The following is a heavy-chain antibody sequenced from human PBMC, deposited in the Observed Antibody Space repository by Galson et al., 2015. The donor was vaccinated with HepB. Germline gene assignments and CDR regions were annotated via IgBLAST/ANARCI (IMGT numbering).Heavy chain of an antibody. CDR3: ARDHSAYCGGDCPFGY. CDR1: GYTFTSYG. J-gene: IGHJ4*02. V-gene: IGHV1-18*04. Sequence: SVKVSCKASGYTFTSYGISWVRQAPGQGLEWMGWISAYNGNTNYAQKLQGRVTMTTDTSTSTAYMELRSLRSDDTAVYYCARDHSAYCGGDCPFGYWGQGTLVTVSS. CDR2: ISAYNGNT. D-gene: IGHD2-21*02.